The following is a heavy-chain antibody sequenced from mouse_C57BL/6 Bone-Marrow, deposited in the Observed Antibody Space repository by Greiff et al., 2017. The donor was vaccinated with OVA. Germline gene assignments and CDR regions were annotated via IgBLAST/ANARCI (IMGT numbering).Heavy chain of an antibody. J-gene: IGHJ1*03. CDR3: ARNSSTVVPLHWYFDV. V-gene: IGHV2-9-1*01. D-gene: IGHD1-1*01. Sequence: QVQLQQSGPGLVAPSQSLSITCTVSGFSLTSYAISWVRQPPGKGLEWLGVIWTGGGTNYNSALKSRLSISKDNSKSQVFLKMNSLQTDDTARYYCARNSSTVVPLHWYFDVWGTGTTVTVSS. CDR1: GFSLTSYA. CDR2: IWTGGGT.